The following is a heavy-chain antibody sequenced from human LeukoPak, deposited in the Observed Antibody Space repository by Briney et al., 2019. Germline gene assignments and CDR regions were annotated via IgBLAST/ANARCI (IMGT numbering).Heavy chain of an antibody. V-gene: IGHV3-15*07. J-gene: IGHJ4*02. CDR1: GFTFSNTW. CDR2: IKSETDGGTT. Sequence: GGSLRLSCAASGFTFSNTWMNWVRQAPGMGLEWVGRIKSETDGGTTDYAAPVKGRFTISRDDSKNTLYLQMNSLKTEDTAVYYCTTDEVAVAGAIDYWGQGTLVTVSS. CDR3: TTDEVAVAGAIDY. D-gene: IGHD6-19*01.